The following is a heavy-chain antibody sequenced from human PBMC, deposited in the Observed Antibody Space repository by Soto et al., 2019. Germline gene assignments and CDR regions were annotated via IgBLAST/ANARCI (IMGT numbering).Heavy chain of an antibody. CDR1: GYTFTRYG. V-gene: IGHV1-18*04. J-gene: IGHJ4*02. CDR3: AREPPRGITAADALASGFDY. Sequence: QVQLVQSGAEVKKPGASVKVSCQASGYTFTRYGFSWVRQAPGQRIGWLGWISADKGKTYYAEKFQGRVNMTTDTTTGTALMELGSLRSADTDVYYSAREPPRGITAADALASGFDYWGQGTLVTVSS. CDR2: ISADKGKT. D-gene: IGHD6-25*01.